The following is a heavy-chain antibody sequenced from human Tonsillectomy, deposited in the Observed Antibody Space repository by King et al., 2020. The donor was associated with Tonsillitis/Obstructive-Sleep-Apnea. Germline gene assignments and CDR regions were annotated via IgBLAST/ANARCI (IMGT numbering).Heavy chain of an antibody. CDR3: ARKGLGSGSYYSPDAFDI. J-gene: IGHJ3*02. CDR1: GGSISSYY. CDR2: IYYSGST. V-gene: IGHV4-59*01. Sequence: QLQESGPGLVKPSETLSLTCTVSGGSISSYYWSWIRQPPGKGLEWIGYIYYSGSTNYNPSLKSRVTISVDTSKNQFSLKLSSVTAADTAVCYCARKGLGSGSYYSPDAFDIWGQGTMVTVSS. D-gene: IGHD3-10*01.